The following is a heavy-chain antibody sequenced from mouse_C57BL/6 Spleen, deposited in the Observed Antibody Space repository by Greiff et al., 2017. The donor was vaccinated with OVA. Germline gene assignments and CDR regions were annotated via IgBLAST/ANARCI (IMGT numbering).Heavy chain of an antibody. CDR2: IDPSDSET. CDR1: GYTFTSYW. D-gene: IGHD3-3*01. V-gene: IGHV1-52*01. Sequence: VQLQQPGAELVRPGSSVKLSCKASGYTFTSYWMHWVKQRPIQGLEWIGNIDPSDSETHYNQKFKDKATLTVDKSSSTAYMQLSSLTSEDSAVYYRARTGAGYALDYWGQGTSVTVSS. CDR3: ARTGAGYALDY. J-gene: IGHJ4*01.